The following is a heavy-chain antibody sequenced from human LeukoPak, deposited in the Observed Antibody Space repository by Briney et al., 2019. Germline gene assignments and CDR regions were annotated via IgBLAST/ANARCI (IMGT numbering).Heavy chain of an antibody. CDR3: ARDEVYSGSYYYFDY. V-gene: IGHV1-18*01. CDR1: GYTFTSYG. J-gene: IGHJ4*02. Sequence: ASVKVSCKASGYTFTSYGISWVRQAPGQGLEWMGWISAYNGNTNYAQKLQGRVTMTTDTSTSTAYMELRSLRSDDTAVYYCARDEVYSGSYYYFDYWGQGTLVTVSS. CDR2: ISAYNGNT. D-gene: IGHD1-26*01.